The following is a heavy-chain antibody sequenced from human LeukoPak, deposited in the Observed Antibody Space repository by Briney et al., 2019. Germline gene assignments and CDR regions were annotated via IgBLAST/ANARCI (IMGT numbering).Heavy chain of an antibody. CDR1: GFTFSSYG. J-gene: IGHJ4*02. CDR2: IVPSGGTT. V-gene: IGHV3-23*01. CDR3: ARGGSYYDSSGYYVY. D-gene: IGHD3-22*01. Sequence: GGSLRLSCAASGFTFSSYGMNWVRQAPGKGLEWVSGIVPSGGTTYYADSVKGRFTVSRDNSKNTLYLQMNSLRADDTAVYYCARGGSYYDSSGYYVYWGQGTLVTVSS.